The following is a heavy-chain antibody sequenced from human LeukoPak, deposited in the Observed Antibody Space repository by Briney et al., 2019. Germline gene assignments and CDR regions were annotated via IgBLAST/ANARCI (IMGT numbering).Heavy chain of an antibody. CDR1: GFTFSSYN. V-gene: IGHV3-23*01. CDR2: ISGSGGST. Sequence: GGSLRLSCAASGFTFSSYNMNWVRQAPGKGLEWVSAISGSGGSTYYADSVKGRFTISRDNSKNTLYLQMNSLRAEDTAVYYCAKQVRYYYDSSGYYFPGYWGQGTLVTVSS. D-gene: IGHD3-22*01. J-gene: IGHJ4*02. CDR3: AKQVRYYYDSSGYYFPGY.